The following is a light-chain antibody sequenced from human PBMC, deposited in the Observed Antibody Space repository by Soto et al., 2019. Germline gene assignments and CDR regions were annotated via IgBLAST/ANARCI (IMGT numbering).Light chain of an antibody. CDR2: DTS. V-gene: IGKV3-11*01. Sequence: EIVLTQSPATLSLSPGERATLSCRASQRISSYLAWYQQKPGQAPRLLIYDTSNRATGMPARFRGSGSGTDFTLTISSLEPEDFAVYYCQQHSNWPVFGQGTKLEIK. CDR1: QRISSY. J-gene: IGKJ2*01. CDR3: QQHSNWPV.